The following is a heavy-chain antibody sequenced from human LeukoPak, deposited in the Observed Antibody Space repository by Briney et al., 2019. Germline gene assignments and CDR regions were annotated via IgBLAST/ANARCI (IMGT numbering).Heavy chain of an antibody. CDR3: ARDRGPILYWDRPFGGFDI. D-gene: IGHD1-26*01. CDR2: FYYSEPP. CDR1: GGPISSSRYY. Sequence: PSETLSLTCTISGGPISSSRYYWGWIRQSPGKGLEWIGSFYYSEPPYYNPSLKSRVNISVDTSNQQFSLSLISVTAADTAVYYCARDRGPILYWDRPFGGFDIWGQGAMVIVTS. V-gene: IGHV4-39*07. J-gene: IGHJ3*02.